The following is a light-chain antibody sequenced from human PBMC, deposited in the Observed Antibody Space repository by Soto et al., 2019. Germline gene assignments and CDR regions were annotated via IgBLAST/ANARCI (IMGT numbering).Light chain of an antibody. CDR2: AAS. CDR3: QQYGSAPWT. Sequence: EIVLTQSPGTLSLSPGERATISCRASQSVSSNYLAWYQQKPGQAPRLLIYAASNRTSGIPDRFGGSGSGTDLTRPVSRLEPDDFAVYYCQQYGSAPWTVGQGTKVEI. J-gene: IGKJ1*01. V-gene: IGKV3-20*01. CDR1: QSVSSNY.